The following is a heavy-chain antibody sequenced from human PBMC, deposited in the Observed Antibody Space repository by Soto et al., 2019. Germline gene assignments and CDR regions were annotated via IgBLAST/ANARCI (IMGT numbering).Heavy chain of an antibody. Sequence: KWARASVKVSCKASGYIFTTYAIFCVRQAPGQRLEWMGWINAGNGNTKYSQRFQGRVIITRDTSASTTYMELSSLRSEDTAVYYCAREHDTLTDYSFDYWGQGTLVTVSS. J-gene: IGHJ4*02. D-gene: IGHD3-9*01. CDR3: AREHDTLTDYSFDY. CDR1: GYIFTTYA. CDR2: INAGNGNT. V-gene: IGHV1-3*01.